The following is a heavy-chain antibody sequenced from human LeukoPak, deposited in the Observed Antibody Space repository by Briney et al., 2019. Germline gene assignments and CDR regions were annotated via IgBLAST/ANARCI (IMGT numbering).Heavy chain of an antibody. J-gene: IGHJ4*02. V-gene: IGHV3-64*01. CDR3: ARDLFNYYDPNY. Sequence: GGSLRLSCAASGFTFSSYSMNWVRQAPGKGLEYVSAISSNGGSTYYANSVKGRFTISRDNSKNTLYLQMGSLRAEDMAVYYCARDLFNYYDPNYWGQGTLVTVSS. CDR2: ISSNGGST. D-gene: IGHD3-22*01. CDR1: GFTFSSYS.